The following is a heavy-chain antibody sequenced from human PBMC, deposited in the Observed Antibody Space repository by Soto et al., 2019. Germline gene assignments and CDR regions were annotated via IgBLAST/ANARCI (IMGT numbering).Heavy chain of an antibody. CDR3: VRDQGSHPLAY. CDR2: LYSSGFT. V-gene: IGHV3-53*01. CDR1: DFTVSANY. Sequence: GPLRLSCAASDFTVSANYMSWVRQAPGKGLEWVSVLYSSGFTNYVDSVKGRFTISRDNSKDTLFLQMNSLRAEDTAVYYCVRDQGSHPLAYWGQGIVVTVSS. J-gene: IGHJ4*02.